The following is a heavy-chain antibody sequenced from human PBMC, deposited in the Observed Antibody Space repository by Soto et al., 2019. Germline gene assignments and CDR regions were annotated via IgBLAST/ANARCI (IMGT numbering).Heavy chain of an antibody. V-gene: IGHV4-31*03. CDR1: GGSIISAAYY. D-gene: IGHD2-2*01. CDR3: ARGGRAADIVVVPAARTAFDI. J-gene: IGHJ3*02. Sequence: SETLSLTCTVSGGSIISAAYYWSWIRQHPGKGLEWIGYISHSGSTYYNPSLKSRVTISVDTSKNQFSLKLSSVTAADTAVYYCARGGRAADIVVVPAARTAFDIWGQGTMVTVSS. CDR2: ISHSGST.